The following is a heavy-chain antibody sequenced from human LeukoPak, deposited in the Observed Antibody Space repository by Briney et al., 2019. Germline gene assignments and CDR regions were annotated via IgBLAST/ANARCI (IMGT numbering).Heavy chain of an antibody. D-gene: IGHD4-17*01. CDR1: GFTFSSYA. CDR2: ISGSGGST. CDR3: ARSPHGDYGPFDY. J-gene: IGHJ4*02. V-gene: IGHV3-23*01. Sequence: AGGSLRLSCAASGFTFSSYAMSWVRQAPGKGLEWVSAISGSGGSTYYADSVKGRFTISRDNSKNTLYLQMNSLRAEDTAVYYCARSPHGDYGPFDYWGQGTLVTVSS.